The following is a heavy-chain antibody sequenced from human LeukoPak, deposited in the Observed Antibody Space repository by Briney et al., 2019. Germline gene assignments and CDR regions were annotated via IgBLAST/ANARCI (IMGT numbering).Heavy chain of an antibody. V-gene: IGHV3-64D*06. J-gene: IGHJ4*02. D-gene: IGHD5-12*01. CDR2: ISSNGGST. Sequence: PGGSLRLSCSASGFAFSSYAMHWVRQAPGKGLEYVSAISSNGGSTYYADSVKGRFTISRDNSKNTLYLQMSSLRAEDTAVYYCVKVATDLTYDYWGQGTLVTVSS. CDR1: GFAFSSYA. CDR3: VKVATDLTYDY.